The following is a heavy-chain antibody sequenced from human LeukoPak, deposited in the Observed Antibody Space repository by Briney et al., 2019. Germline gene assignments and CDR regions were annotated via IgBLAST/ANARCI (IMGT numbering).Heavy chain of an antibody. CDR1: GGSISSSSYY. CDR2: IYYSGST. D-gene: IGHD3-9*01. CDR3: ARMIFPATSTDY. V-gene: IGHV4-39*01. J-gene: IGHJ4*02. Sequence: PSETLSLTCTVSGGSISSSSYYWGWIRQPPGKGLEWIGSIYYSGSTYYNPSLKSRVTISVDTSKNQFSLKLSSVTAADTAVYYCARMIFPATSTDYWGQGTLVTVSS.